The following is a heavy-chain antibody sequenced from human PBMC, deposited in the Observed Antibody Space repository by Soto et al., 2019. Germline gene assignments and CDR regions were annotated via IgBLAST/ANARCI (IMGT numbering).Heavy chain of an antibody. V-gene: IGHV4-4*02. CDR3: VWRGYYGSGFYYGVDY. J-gene: IGHJ4*02. CDR1: GGSISGSNW. Sequence: QVQLQESGPGLVKPSGTLSLTCAVSGGSISGSNWWTWVRQPPGKGLEWIGEIYHSGSTNYKPSLKSRVTISVDRSQNQFSLKLNSVTAADTAMYYCVWRGYYGSGFYYGVDYWGQGALVTVSS. D-gene: IGHD3-22*01. CDR2: IYHSGST.